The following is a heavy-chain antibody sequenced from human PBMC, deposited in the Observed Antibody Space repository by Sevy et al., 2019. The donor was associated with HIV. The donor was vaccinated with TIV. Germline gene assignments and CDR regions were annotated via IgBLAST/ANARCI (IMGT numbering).Heavy chain of an antibody. J-gene: IGHJ6*03. CDR2: INHRGVT. CDR1: GGSFSDYF. D-gene: IGHD1-1*01. Sequence: SETLSLTCAVSGGSFSDYFWAWIRQPPATGLEWLGEINHRGVTNYNPSLKTRVSMSAVPSRSQFSLKLTSVTAADTGIYYCTRSTSTTDYWRHDSHIDVWGKGTSVTVSS. V-gene: IGHV4-34*01. CDR3: TRSTSTTDYWRHDSHIDV.